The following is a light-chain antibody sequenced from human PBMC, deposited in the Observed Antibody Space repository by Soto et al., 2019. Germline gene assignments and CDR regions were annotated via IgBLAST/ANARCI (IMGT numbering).Light chain of an antibody. J-gene: IGKJ5*01. Sequence: VMTQSPLSLPATLGQPASISCRSNQSLVSSDGIAYFSWFQQRPGRSPRRLIYTVSNRDCGVPARFSGSGSGTDFALNISRVEAEDVGVYYCMQGKNCPITFGEGTLLAIK. CDR3: MQGKNCPIT. CDR1: QSLVSSDGIAY. V-gene: IGKV2-30*01. CDR2: TVS.